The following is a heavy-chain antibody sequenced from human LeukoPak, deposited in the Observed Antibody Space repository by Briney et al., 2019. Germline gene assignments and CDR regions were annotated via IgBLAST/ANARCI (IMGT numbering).Heavy chain of an antibody. J-gene: IGHJ5*02. CDR3: ARGNAWFDP. V-gene: IGHV4-59*01. CDR1: GGSISSYY. Sequence: SETLSLTCTVSGGSISSYYWSRIRQPPGKGLEWIGYIYYSGSTNYNPSLKSRVTISVDTSKNQFSLKLSSVTAADTAVYYCARGNAWFDPWGQGTLVTVSS. CDR2: IYYSGST.